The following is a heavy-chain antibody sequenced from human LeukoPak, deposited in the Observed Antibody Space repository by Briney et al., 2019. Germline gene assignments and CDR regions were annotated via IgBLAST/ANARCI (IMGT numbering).Heavy chain of an antibody. D-gene: IGHD3-10*01. CDR3: AREGYYGSGSPPSLYFDY. CDR2: TSSDLNVK. J-gene: IGHJ4*02. CDR1: GFTCRNYV. Sequence: TGGSLRLSCAASGFTCRNYVIHWVRQAPGKGLEWVAVTSSDLNVKLYADSVKGRFTISRDNSRSTLYLQMNSLRPEDTAIYYCAREGYYGSGSPPSLYFDYWGQGTLVTVSS. V-gene: IGHV3-30-3*01.